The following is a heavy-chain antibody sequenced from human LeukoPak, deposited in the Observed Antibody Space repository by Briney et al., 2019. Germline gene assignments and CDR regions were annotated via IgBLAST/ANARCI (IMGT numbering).Heavy chain of an antibody. CDR1: GVFSSSSY. CDR3: ARHRFASPLDS. CDR2: IFYTGDS. V-gene: IGHV4-59*08. Sequence: SETLSLTCTVSGVFSSSSYWSWIRQPPGKGLEWIGYIFYTGDSHHNPSFKSRVSISLDTSKDQISLKLYSVTAADTAVYYCARHRFASPLDSWGQGTLVTVSS. D-gene: IGHD2-21*01. J-gene: IGHJ4*02.